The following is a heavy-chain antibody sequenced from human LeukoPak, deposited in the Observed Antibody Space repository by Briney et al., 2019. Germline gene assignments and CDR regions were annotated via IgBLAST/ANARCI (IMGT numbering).Heavy chain of an antibody. CDR1: GGSISSSSYY. CDR3: ARSGALTGYLY. Sequence: NTSETLSLTCTVSGGSISSSSYYWGWIRQPPGKGLEWIGYIYYSGNTNYNPSLKSRVTISVDTSKNQFSLKLSSVTAADTAVYYCARSGALTGYLYWGQGTLVTVSS. D-gene: IGHD3-9*01. J-gene: IGHJ4*02. V-gene: IGHV4-61*05. CDR2: IYYSGNT.